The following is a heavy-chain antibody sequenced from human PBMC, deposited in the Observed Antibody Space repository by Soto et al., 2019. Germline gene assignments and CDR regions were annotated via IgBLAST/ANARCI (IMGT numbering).Heavy chain of an antibody. CDR2: ISWNSGSI. V-gene: IGHV3-9*01. D-gene: IGHD6-13*01. J-gene: IGHJ4*02. CDR3: ANSPYSSSWFHY. CDR1: GFTFDDYA. Sequence: GGSLRLSCAASGFTFDDYAMHWVRQAPGKGLEWVSGISWNSGSIGYADSVKGRFTISRDNAKNSLYLQMNSLRAEDTALYYCANSPYSSSWFHYWGQGXLVTVYS.